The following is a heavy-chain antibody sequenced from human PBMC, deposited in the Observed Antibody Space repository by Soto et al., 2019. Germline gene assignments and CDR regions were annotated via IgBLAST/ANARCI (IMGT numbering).Heavy chain of an antibody. CDR1: GDSVSSNSAA. J-gene: IGHJ4*02. CDR2: TYYRSKWYN. D-gene: IGHD3-10*01. Sequence: SQTLSLTCAISGDSVSSNSAAWNWIRQSPSRGLEWLGRTYYRSKWYNDYAVSVKSRITINPDTSKNQFSLKLSSVTAADTAVYYCARSYTGAWYYFDYWGQGTLVTVSS. CDR3: ARSYTGAWYYFDY. V-gene: IGHV6-1*01.